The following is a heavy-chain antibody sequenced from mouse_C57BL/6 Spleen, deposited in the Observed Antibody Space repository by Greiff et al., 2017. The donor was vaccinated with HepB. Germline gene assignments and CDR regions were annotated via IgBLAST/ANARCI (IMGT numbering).Heavy chain of an antibody. V-gene: IGHV1-15*01. CDR3: TRSGFDY. Sequence: QVQLQQSGAELVRPGASVTLSCKASGYTFTDYEMHWVKQTPVHGLEWIGAIDPETGGTAYNQKFKGKAILTADKSPSTAYMELRSLTSEDSAVYYCTRSGFDYWGQGTTLTVSS. D-gene: IGHD3-1*01. CDR2: IDPETGGT. CDR1: GYTFTDYE. J-gene: IGHJ2*01.